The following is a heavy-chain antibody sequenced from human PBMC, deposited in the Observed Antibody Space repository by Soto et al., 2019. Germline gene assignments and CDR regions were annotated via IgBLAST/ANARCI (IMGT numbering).Heavy chain of an antibody. D-gene: IGHD3-10*01. CDR3: AKLDVGFGELFPAGWFDP. CDR1: GFTFSSYA. J-gene: IGHJ5*02. Sequence: EVQLLESGGGLVQPGGSLRLSCAASGFTFSSYAMSWVRQAPGKGLEWVSAISGSGGSTYYADSVKGRFTITRDNSKNTLYLQMSSLRAEDTAVYYCAKLDVGFGELFPAGWFDPWGQGTLVTVSS. V-gene: IGHV3-23*01. CDR2: ISGSGGST.